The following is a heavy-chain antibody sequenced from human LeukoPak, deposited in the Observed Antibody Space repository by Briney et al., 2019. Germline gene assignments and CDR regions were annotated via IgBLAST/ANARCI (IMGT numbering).Heavy chain of an antibody. CDR3: ARHQGWYSGSYFYYFDY. CDR2: IYYSGST. V-gene: IGHV4-39*01. Sequence: NSSETLSLTCTVSGGSISSSSYYWGWIRQPPGKGLEWIGSIYYSGSTYYNPSLKSRVTISVDTSKNQFSLKLSSVTAADTAVYYCARHQGWYSGSYFYYFDYWGQGTLVTVSS. J-gene: IGHJ4*02. D-gene: IGHD1-26*01. CDR1: GGSISSSSYY.